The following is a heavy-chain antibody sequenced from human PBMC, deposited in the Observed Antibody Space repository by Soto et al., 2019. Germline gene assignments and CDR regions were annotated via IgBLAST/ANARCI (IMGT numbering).Heavy chain of an antibody. CDR2: IYHSGSP. V-gene: IGHV4-4*02. J-gene: IGHJ5*02. D-gene: IGHD2-2*01. CDR3: ARRVPAAPNWFDP. Sequence: SETLSLTCAVSGGSISSGTWWSWVRQPPGRGLEWIGEIYHSGSPNYNPSLKSRVTMPVDKSKNLFSLRLSSVTAADSALYYCARRVPAAPNWFDPWGQGTLVTVSS. CDR1: GGSISSGTW.